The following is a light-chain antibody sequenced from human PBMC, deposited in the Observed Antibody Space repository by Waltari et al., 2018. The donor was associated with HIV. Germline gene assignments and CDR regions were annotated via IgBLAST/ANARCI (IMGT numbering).Light chain of an antibody. Sequence: SYVLTQPPSMSVAPGKTATITCGGHNLGRKTFHWYQQSPGQAPVLVIHEDSDRASGIPERFSGSNAGNTATLTISRVEAGDEADYYCQVWDSSSDHEIFGGGTKVTVL. CDR3: QVWDSSSDHEI. V-gene: IGLV3-21*03. CDR1: NLGRKT. CDR2: EDS. J-gene: IGLJ2*01.